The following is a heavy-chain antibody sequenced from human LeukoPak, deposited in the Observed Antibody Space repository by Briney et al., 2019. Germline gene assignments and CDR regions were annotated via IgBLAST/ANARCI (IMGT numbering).Heavy chain of an antibody. Sequence: GGSLRLSCAASGFSFSGYWMHWARQAPGKGLVWVSRVNFDGSGTVYADFVKGRFTISRDNAKNTLYLQMNSLRAEDTAVYYCARGLSPSEAFDLWGQGTMVTVSS. D-gene: IGHD5/OR15-5a*01. CDR3: ARGLSPSEAFDL. V-gene: IGHV3-74*01. J-gene: IGHJ3*01. CDR1: GFSFSGYW. CDR2: VNFDGSGT.